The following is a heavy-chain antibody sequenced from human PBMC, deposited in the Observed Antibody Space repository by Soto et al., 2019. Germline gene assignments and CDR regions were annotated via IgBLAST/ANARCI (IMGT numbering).Heavy chain of an antibody. Sequence: QVQVVQSGAEVKKPGASVKISCKASGSRFTSSYMHWVRQAPGQGLEWMGIINPNSGITNYAQNFQGRVTMTRDTSTSTVYMELSSLKSEDTAVYYCARSRGAAAGINWFDPWGQGTLVTVSS. D-gene: IGHD6-13*01. J-gene: IGHJ5*02. CDR1: GSRFTSSY. CDR3: ARSRGAAAGINWFDP. CDR2: INPNSGIT. V-gene: IGHV1-46*03.